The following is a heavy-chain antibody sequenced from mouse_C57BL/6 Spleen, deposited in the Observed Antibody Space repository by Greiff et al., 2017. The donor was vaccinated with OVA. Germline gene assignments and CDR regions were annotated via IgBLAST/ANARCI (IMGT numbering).Heavy chain of an antibody. CDR1: GFTFSDYY. CDR3: ARGGTGAFDY. Sequence: EVQLVESGGGLVQPGGSLKLSCAASGFTFSDYYMYWVRQTPEKRLEWVAYISNGGGSTYYPDTVKGRFTIPRDNAKNTLYLQMSRLKSEDTAMYYCARGGTGAFDYWGQGTTLTVSS. D-gene: IGHD3-3*01. J-gene: IGHJ2*01. CDR2: ISNGGGST. V-gene: IGHV5-12*01.